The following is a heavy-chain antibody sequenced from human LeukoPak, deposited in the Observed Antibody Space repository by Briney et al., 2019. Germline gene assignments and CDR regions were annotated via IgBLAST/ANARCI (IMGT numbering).Heavy chain of an antibody. CDR3: ARVLESSGYYYGFDP. V-gene: IGHV4-34*01. D-gene: IGHD3-22*01. CDR2: INHSGST. J-gene: IGHJ5*02. CDR1: GGSFSGYY. Sequence: SETLSLTCAVYGGSFSGYYWSWIRQPPGKGLEWIGEINHSGSTNYNPSLKSRVTISVDTSKNQFSLKLSSVTAADTAVYYCARVLESSGYYYGFDPWGQGTLVTVSS.